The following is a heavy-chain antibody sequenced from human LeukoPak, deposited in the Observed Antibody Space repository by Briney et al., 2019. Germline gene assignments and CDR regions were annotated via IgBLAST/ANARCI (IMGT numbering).Heavy chain of an antibody. CDR2: INPNSGGT. CDR1: GYTFTGYY. V-gene: IGHV1-2*02. J-gene: IGHJ3*02. Sequence: ASVKVSCKASGYTFTGYYMHWVRQAPGQGLEWMGWINPNSGGTNYAQKFQGRVTMTRDTSISTAYMELSRLTSDDTAVYYCAAGRKYQLLGEADDAFDIWGQGTMVTVSS. CDR3: AAGRKYQLLGEADDAFDI. D-gene: IGHD2-2*01.